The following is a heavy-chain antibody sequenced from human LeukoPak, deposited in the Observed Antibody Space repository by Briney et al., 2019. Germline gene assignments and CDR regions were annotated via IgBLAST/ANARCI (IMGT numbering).Heavy chain of an antibody. Sequence: GGSLRLSCAASGFTFSFYWMGWVRQAPGKGLEWVANINQDGSDKYYADSVKGRFTISRDNSKNTVYLQMNSLRAEDTAVYYCAKGNRIVVVQGYFQHWGQGTLVTVSS. V-gene: IGHV3-7*02. CDR3: AKGNRIVVVQGYFQH. CDR1: GFTFSFYW. CDR2: INQDGSDK. J-gene: IGHJ1*01. D-gene: IGHD3-22*01.